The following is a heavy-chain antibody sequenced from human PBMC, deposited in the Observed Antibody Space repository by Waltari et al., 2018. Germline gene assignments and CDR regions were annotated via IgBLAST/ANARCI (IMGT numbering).Heavy chain of an antibody. CDR1: GDSISGSYY. D-gene: IGHD2-21*01. J-gene: IGHJ6*03. CDR3: ARSDVVVAPARNNYYFPMEV. Sequence: QLQLQQSGPGLVKPSQTLSLACSLSGDSISGSYYWNWVRQTAGEGLEWLGYIYRSGSTKYNPSLQSRATISIVNKTQFSLKLAAVTAADTAVYYCARSDVVVAPARNNYYFPMEVWGQGTTVTVSS. V-gene: IGHV4-61*09. CDR2: IYRSGST.